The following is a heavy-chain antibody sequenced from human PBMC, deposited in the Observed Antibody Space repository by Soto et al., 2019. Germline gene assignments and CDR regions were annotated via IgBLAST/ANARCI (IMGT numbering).Heavy chain of an antibody. CDR3: ARGAAADYLIWFDP. D-gene: IGHD6-13*01. J-gene: IGHJ5*02. Sequence: EVQLVESGGGLVQPGGSLRLSCAASGFTFSSYSMNWVRQAPGRGLEWVSYISSTSSTIYYADSVKGRFTISRDNAKNSLYRQMNSLRDEDTAVYYCARGAAADYLIWFDPWGQGTLVTVSS. CDR2: ISSTSSTI. V-gene: IGHV3-48*02. CDR1: GFTFSSYS.